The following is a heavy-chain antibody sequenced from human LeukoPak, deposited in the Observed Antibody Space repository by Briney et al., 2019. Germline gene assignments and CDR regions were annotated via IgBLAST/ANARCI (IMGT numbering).Heavy chain of an antibody. Sequence: GGSLRLSCAASGFTFSSYSMNWVRQAPGKGLEWVSSISSSSSYIYYADSVKGRFTISRDNAKNSLYLQTNSLRAEDTAVYYCARGRGSTSSNGFDPWGQGTLVTVSS. CDR2: ISSSSSYI. V-gene: IGHV3-21*01. D-gene: IGHD2-2*01. CDR1: GFTFSSYS. J-gene: IGHJ5*02. CDR3: ARGRGSTSSNGFDP.